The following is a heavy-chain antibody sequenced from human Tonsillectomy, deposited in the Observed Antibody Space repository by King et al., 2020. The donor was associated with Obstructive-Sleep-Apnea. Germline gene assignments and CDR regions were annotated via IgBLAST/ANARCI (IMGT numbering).Heavy chain of an antibody. CDR3: GKDIAVAGAVAIDY. Sequence: VQLVESGGGLVQPGRSLRLSCAASGFTFDDYAMHWVRQAPGKGLEWVSGIRWNSGIVDYADSVKGRFSISRDNAKNSLYLQMNSLRAEDTALYYCGKDIAVAGAVAIDYWGQGTLVTVSS. V-gene: IGHV3-9*01. CDR1: GFTFDDYA. J-gene: IGHJ4*02. D-gene: IGHD6-19*01. CDR2: IRWNSGIV.